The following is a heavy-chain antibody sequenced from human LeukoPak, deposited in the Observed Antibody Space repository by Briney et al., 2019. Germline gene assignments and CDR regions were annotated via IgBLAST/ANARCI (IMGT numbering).Heavy chain of an antibody. V-gene: IGHV4-59*08. CDR2: IYYSGSI. D-gene: IGHD3-10*01. J-gene: IGHJ4*02. CDR1: GGSISGYY. Sequence: SETLSLTCTVSGGSISGYYWSWIRHPPGKGLEWIGYIYYSGSINYNPSLKSRVTISVDTSKNQFSLKLTSVTAADTAVYYCARHLYGSGSYDYWGQGTLVTVPS. CDR3: ARHLYGSGSYDY.